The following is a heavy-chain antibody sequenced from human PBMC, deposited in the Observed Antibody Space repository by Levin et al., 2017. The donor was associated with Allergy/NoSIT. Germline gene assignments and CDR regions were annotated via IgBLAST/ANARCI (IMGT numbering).Heavy chain of an antibody. CDR1: GGSISSGDYY. Sequence: SETLSLTCTVSGGSISSGDYYWSWIRQPPGKGLEWIGYIYYSGSTYYNPSLKSRVTISVDTSKNQFSLKLSSVTAADTAVYYCARELEEGMDAFDIWGQGTMVTVSS. J-gene: IGHJ3*02. D-gene: IGHD1-1*01. CDR2: IYYSGST. V-gene: IGHV4-30-4*01. CDR3: ARELEEGMDAFDI.